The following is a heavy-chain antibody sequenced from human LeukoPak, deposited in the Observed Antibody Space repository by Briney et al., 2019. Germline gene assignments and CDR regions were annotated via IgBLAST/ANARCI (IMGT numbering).Heavy chain of an antibody. Sequence: ASVKVSCKASGYTFTGYYMHWVRQAPGQGLEWMGWINPNSGGTNYAQKFQGRVTMTRDTSISTAYMELSRLRSDDTAVYYCVRNSGSYFRYYGMDVWGQGTTVTVSS. CDR2: INPNSGGT. V-gene: IGHV1-2*02. J-gene: IGHJ6*02. CDR1: GYTFTGYY. CDR3: VRNSGSYFRYYGMDV. D-gene: IGHD1-26*01.